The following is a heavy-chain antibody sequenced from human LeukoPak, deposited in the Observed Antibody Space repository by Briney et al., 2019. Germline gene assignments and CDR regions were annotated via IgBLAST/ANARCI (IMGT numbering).Heavy chain of an antibody. D-gene: IGHD2-21*02. Sequence: GGSLRLSCAASGFTFSDYRMNWVRHAPGKGLEWVAVISYDGSNKYYADSVKGRFTISRDNSKNTLYLQMNSLRAEDTAIYYCARARESLVVVTATCDYWGQGTLVTVPS. CDR2: ISYDGSNK. V-gene: IGHV3-30-3*01. CDR1: GFTFSDYR. J-gene: IGHJ4*02. CDR3: ARARESLVVVTATCDY.